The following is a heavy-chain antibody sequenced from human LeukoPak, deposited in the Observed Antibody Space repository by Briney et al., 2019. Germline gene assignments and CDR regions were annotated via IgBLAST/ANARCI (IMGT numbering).Heavy chain of an antibody. V-gene: IGHV1-69*05. D-gene: IGHD5-24*01. CDR3: ASGDGRDGGDYSYNFDY. CDR1: GGTFSSYA. Sequence: SVKVSCKASGGTFSSYAISWVRQAPGQGLEWMGGIIPIFGTANYAQKFQGRVTITTDESTSTAYMELSSLRSEDTAVYYCASGDGRDGGDYSYNFDYWGQGTLVTVSS. J-gene: IGHJ4*02. CDR2: IIPIFGTA.